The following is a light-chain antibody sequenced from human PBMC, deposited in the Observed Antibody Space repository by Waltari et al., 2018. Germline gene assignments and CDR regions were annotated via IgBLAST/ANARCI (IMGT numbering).Light chain of an antibody. CDR2: SDN. CDR1: SLRNYY. Sequence: SSELTQDPAVSVALGQTVRITCQGASLRNYYASWYRQKPGQAPEVVIYSDNNRPYGIPDRVSGSSSGDTASLTITGAQAEDEADYYCHSRDSSSTHVGIFGTGTQVSVL. V-gene: IGLV3-19*01. J-gene: IGLJ1*01. CDR3: HSRDSSSTHVGI.